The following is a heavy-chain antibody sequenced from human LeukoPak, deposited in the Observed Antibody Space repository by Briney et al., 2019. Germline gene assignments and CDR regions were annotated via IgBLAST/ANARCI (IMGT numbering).Heavy chain of an antibody. CDR1: GYTFTDYY. D-gene: IGHD3-22*01. J-gene: IGHJ4*02. Sequence: GASVKVSCKASGYTFTDYYIHWVRQAPGQGLEWMGWINPNSGSTNYAQNLQGGVSMTRDTSISTAHMELSRLRSDDTAVYYCARDYVDNFDSYGYIALDQWGQGTLVIVSS. CDR3: ARDYVDNFDSYGYIALDQ. V-gene: IGHV1-2*02. CDR2: INPNSGST.